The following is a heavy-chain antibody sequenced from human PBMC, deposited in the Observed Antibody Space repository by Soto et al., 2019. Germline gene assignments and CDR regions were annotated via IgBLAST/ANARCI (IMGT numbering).Heavy chain of an antibody. CDR2: IYSDGKT. CDR1: GITVSTNY. J-gene: IGHJ4*02. D-gene: IGHD3-22*01. CDR3: AGDGGGGYYDSSGYMAV. V-gene: IGHV3-53*02. Sequence: EVQLVETGGGLIQPGGSLRLSCAASGITVSTNYMSWVRQAPGKGLEWVSVIYSDGKTFYADSVKGRFTISRDNSQKTVSLQMNSLGADDRAVYYCAGDGGGGYYDSSGYMAVWGQGTLVTVSS.